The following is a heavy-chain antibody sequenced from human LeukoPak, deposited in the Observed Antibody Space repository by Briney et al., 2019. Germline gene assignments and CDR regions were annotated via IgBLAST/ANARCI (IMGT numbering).Heavy chain of an antibody. J-gene: IGHJ6*03. CDR1: GYTFTSYG. Sequence: GASVKVSCKASGYTFTSYGISWVRQAPGQGLEWMGWISAYNGNTNYAQKLQGRVTMTTDTSTSTAYMELRSLRSDDTAVYYCARRFVTMVRGVIRYYYYYMDVWGKGTTVTVSS. CDR3: ARRFVTMVRGVIRYYYYYMDV. D-gene: IGHD3-10*01. CDR2: ISAYNGNT. V-gene: IGHV1-18*01.